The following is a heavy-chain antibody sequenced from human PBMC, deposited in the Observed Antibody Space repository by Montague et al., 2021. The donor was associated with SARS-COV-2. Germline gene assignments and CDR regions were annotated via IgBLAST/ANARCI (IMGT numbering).Heavy chain of an antibody. D-gene: IGHD3-22*01. CDR3: ARFPTSYYYDSKAAPATPDSFDI. V-gene: IGHV4-59*01. CDR1: GGSIGSYY. J-gene: IGHJ3*02. CDR2: IHYSGSN. Sequence: SETLSLTCSVSGGSIGSYYWSWLRQPPGKGLEWIGHIHYSGSNTYSPSFKSRVTISIDTPKNQFSLKLSSVTAADTAVYYCARFPTSYYYDSKAAPATPDSFDIWGQGTMVTVSS.